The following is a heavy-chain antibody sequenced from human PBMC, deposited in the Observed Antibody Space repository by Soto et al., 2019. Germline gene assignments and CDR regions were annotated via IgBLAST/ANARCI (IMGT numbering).Heavy chain of an antibody. CDR3: AKYYDILTGYLYYFDY. CDR1: GFTFSSNA. V-gene: IGHV3-23*01. J-gene: IGHJ4*02. CDR2: ISGSGGST. Sequence: GGSLRLSCAASGFTFSSNAMSWVRQAPGKGPECVPSISGSGGSTYYADSVKGRFTISRDNSKYTLYLQMNSLRAEDTAVYYCAKYYDILTGYLYYFDYWGQGTLVTVSS. D-gene: IGHD3-9*01.